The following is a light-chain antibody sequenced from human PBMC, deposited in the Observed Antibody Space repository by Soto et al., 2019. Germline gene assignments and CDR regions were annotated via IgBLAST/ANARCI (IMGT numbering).Light chain of an antibody. CDR2: GAS. V-gene: IGKV3-20*01. CDR3: QQYDISPIT. CDR1: QSISSSN. J-gene: IGKJ5*01. Sequence: EIVLTQSPGTLSFSPGEVAALSCTASQSISSSNLAWYQQKPGQAPRLLIYGASSRATDIPDRFSGSGSGADFTLTISRLEPEDFGVYYCQQYDISPITFGQGTRLEI.